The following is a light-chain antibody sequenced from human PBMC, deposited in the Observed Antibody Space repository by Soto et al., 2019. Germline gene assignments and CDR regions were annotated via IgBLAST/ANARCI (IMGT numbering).Light chain of an antibody. Sequence: DIQLTQSPSFLSASVGDRVTITCLASQGISSYLAWYQQKPGKAPNLLIYGTSGVHSGVPSRFSGSGSGTDFNLTISSLQREDFATYYCQQSYSSSWTFGQGTKVDIK. CDR1: QGISSY. CDR3: QQSYSSSWT. J-gene: IGKJ1*01. V-gene: IGKV1-9*01. CDR2: GTS.